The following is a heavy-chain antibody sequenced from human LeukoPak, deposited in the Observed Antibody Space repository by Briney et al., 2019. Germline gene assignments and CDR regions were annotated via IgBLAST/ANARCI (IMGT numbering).Heavy chain of an antibody. D-gene: IGHD3-10*01. J-gene: IGHJ6*04. CDR2: IIPIFGTA. V-gene: IGHV1-69*13. CDR1: GGTFSSYA. Sequence: ASVKVSCKASGGTFSSYAISWVRQAPGQGLEWMGGIIPIFGTANYAQKFQGRVTITADESTSTAYMELSSLRSEDTAVYYCARDVITMVRGVIIVGGDYYYGMDVWGKGTTVTVSS. CDR3: ARDVITMVRGVIIVGGDYYYGMDV.